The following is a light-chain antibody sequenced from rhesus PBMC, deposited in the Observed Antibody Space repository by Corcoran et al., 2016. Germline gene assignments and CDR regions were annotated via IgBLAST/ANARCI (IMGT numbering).Light chain of an antibody. CDR3: CSYRRGSTFI. Sequence: QSALTQPPSVSKSLGQSVTLPCSGSSSDIGGFHYVSWYQQHPGKAPKLLIYEVTNRPSGVSDRFSGSKSGNSASLTISGLQAEDEDDYFCCSYRRGSTFIFGSGTRLTVL. J-gene: IGLJ1*01. CDR2: EVT. V-gene: IGLV2-38*01. CDR1: SSDIGGFHY.